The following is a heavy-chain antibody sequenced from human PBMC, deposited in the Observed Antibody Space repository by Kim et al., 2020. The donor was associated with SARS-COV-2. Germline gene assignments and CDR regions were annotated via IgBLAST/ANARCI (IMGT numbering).Heavy chain of an antibody. CDR2: TT. CDR3: ARHNPVFFDY. D-gene: IGHD3-3*01. V-gene: IGHV4-59*08. J-gene: IGHJ4*02. Sequence: TTNNHPSLKSRVTISVDTSKNQFSLKLSSVTAADTAVYYCARHNPVFFDYWGQGTLVTVSS.